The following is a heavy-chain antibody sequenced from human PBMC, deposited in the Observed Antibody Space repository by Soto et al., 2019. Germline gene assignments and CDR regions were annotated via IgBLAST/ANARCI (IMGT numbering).Heavy chain of an antibody. J-gene: IGHJ4*02. Sequence: PGGSLRLSCAGSGFSFSSNAMSWVRQAPGKGLEWVSAISGSGGTTYYADSVKGRFTIFRDNSKNTLYLQMDSLRAEDTALYYCAKDFSRITIFGVVTSGFDYWGQGTPVTVSS. V-gene: IGHV3-23*01. CDR2: ISGSGGTT. D-gene: IGHD3-3*01. CDR1: GFSFSSNA. CDR3: AKDFSRITIFGVVTSGFDY.